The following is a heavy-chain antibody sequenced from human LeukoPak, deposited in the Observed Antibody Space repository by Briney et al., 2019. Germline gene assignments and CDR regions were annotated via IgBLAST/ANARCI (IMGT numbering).Heavy chain of an antibody. D-gene: IGHD3-9*01. CDR3: AKDHRYFDWLFYFDY. J-gene: IGHJ4*02. V-gene: IGHV3-23*01. CDR1: GFTFSSYA. CDR2: ISGSGGST. Sequence: GGSLRLSCAASGFTFSSYAMSWVRQAPGKGLEWVSAISGSGGSTYYADSVKGRFTISRDSSKNTLYLQMNSLRAEDTAVYYCAKDHRYFDWLFYFDYWGQGTLVTVSS.